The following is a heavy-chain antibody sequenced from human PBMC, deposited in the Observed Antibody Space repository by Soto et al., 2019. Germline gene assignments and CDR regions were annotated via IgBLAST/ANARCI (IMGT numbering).Heavy chain of an antibody. CDR2: IIPKFGTT. CDR3: AREVDPYYGGNSLSLDY. D-gene: IGHD4-17*01. CDR1: GCTFSTDG. V-gene: IGHV1-69*01. Sequence: ASLKRACKAAGCTFSTDGSNLVRLAPGQGLEWMGWIIPKFGTTKNAQKFQGRVTLTADESTNTAYMELKYLRSEDTAVYFCAREVDPYYGGNSLSLDYWGQGTLVTVSS. J-gene: IGHJ4*02.